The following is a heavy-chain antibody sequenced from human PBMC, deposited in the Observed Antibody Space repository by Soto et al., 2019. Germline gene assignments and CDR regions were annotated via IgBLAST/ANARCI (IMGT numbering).Heavy chain of an antibody. CDR3: AREGLTGTIGLYYYYGMDV. CDR2: IYYSGST. Sequence: PSETLSLTCTVSGGSISTYYWNWIRQPPGKGLEWIGYIYYSGSTNYNPSLKSRVTISVDTSKNQFSLKLSSVTAADTAVYYCAREGLTGTIGLYYYYGMDVWGQGTTVTVPS. V-gene: IGHV4-59*01. J-gene: IGHJ6*02. D-gene: IGHD1-7*01. CDR1: GGSISTYY.